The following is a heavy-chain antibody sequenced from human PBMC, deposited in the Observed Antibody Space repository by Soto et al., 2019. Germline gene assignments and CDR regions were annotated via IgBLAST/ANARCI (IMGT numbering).Heavy chain of an antibody. Sequence: GRSLRLSCAPSGLAFSSYWTSWALQPPGKGLEWEANIKQDGSQKWYGDSVKGRFTISRDNTKNSLYLQMNSLKTEDTAVYYCTTRPCRWSGYGMDVWGQGTTVTVSS. CDR1: GLAFSSYW. D-gene: IGHD3-3*01. CDR2: IKQDGSQK. CDR3: TTRPCRWSGYGMDV. V-gene: IGHV3-7*05. J-gene: IGHJ6*02.